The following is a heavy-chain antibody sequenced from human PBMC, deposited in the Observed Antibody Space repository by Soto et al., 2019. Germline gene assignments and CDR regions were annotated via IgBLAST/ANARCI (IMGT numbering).Heavy chain of an antibody. D-gene: IGHD3-3*01. CDR1: GFSVSSTY. CDR2: IYSGGST. CDR3: ARASNEFWSGYYWSWIDP. Sequence: EVQLVESGGGLVQPGGSLRLSCAASGFSVSSTYMSWVRQAPGKGLEWVSVIYSGGSTYYADYVKGRFTISRDNSKNTLYLQMSSLRAEDTALYYCARASNEFWSGYYWSWIDPWGQGTLVTVSS. J-gene: IGHJ5*02. V-gene: IGHV3-66*01.